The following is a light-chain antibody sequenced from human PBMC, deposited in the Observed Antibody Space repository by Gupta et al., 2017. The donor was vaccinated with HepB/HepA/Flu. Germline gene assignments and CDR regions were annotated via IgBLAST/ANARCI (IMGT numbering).Light chain of an antibody. Sequence: DIQMTQSPFSLSASVGDRVTITCRASQSISNYLNWYQQKPGKAPKLLIYAASSLQSGVPSRFSGSGSVTDFTLTISSLQPEEFATYYCQQSYSTPYTFGQGTKLEIK. CDR1: QSISNY. CDR2: AAS. J-gene: IGKJ2*01. CDR3: QQSYSTPYT. V-gene: IGKV1-39*01.